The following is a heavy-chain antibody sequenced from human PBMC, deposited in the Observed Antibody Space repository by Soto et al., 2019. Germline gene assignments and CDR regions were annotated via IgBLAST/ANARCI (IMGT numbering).Heavy chain of an antibody. CDR3: LGSGTYSY. CDR2: TNPGGSAT. V-gene: IGHV3-7*01. Sequence: PGGSLRLSCAASGFTSSLYWMNWVRQAPGKGLQWVANTNPGGSATYFVDSVKGRFTISRDNAKNSVYLQMNSLRAEDTAVYYCLGSGTYSYWGQGTPVTVSS. D-gene: IGHD3-10*01. CDR1: GFTSSLYW. J-gene: IGHJ4*02.